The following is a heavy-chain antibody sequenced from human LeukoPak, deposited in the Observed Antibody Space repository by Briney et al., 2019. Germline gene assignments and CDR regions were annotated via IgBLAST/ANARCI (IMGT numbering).Heavy chain of an antibody. J-gene: IGHJ5*02. D-gene: IGHD6-13*01. CDR3: THLKAAA. CDR1: GFTFSGSA. V-gene: IGHV3-73*01. Sequence: GGSLKLSCAASGFTFSGSAMHWVRQASGKGLEWVGRIRNKANSYATAYAASVKGRFTISRDDSKNTAYLQMNSLKTEDTAVYYCTHLKAAAWGQGTLVTVPS. CDR2: IRNKANSYAT.